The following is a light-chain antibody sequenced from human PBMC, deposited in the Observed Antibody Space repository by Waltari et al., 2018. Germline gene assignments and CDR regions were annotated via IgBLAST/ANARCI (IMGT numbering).Light chain of an antibody. V-gene: IGLV3-19*01. J-gene: IGLJ2*01. CDR3: HSRDASGVGGS. CDR2: DKN. CDR1: SLRSYY. Sequence: SSELTQDPAVSVAMGQTVRITCQGDSLRSYYASWYQKRPGQAPILVMYDKNNRPYGVPDRFSGSSSDNTASLTITGAQAEDEASYYCHSRDASGVGGSFGGGTKLTVL.